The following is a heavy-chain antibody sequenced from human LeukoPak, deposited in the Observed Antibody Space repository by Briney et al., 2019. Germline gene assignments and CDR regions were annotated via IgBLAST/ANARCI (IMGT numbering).Heavy chain of an antibody. Sequence: GGSLRLSCAASGFTFSSYAMSWVRQAPGKGLEWVSAISGSGGSTYYADSVKGRFTISRDNSKNTLYLQINSLRAEDTAVYYWAKMGGVWLRQEADYWGQGTLVTVSS. V-gene: IGHV3-23*01. J-gene: IGHJ4*02. CDR2: ISGSGGST. CDR3: AKMGGVWLRQEADY. CDR1: GFTFSSYA. D-gene: IGHD5-12*01.